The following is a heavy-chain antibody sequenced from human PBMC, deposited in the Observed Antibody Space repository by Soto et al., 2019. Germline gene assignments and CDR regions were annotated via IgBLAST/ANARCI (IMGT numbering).Heavy chain of an antibody. CDR1: GCTFSDYY. D-gene: IGHD7-27*01. CDR3: VWNALGGFVP. J-gene: IGHJ5*02. CDR2: GKHRPKEFGT. Sequence: EIQLVESGGGSVQPGGSLRLSCVASGCTFSDYYMDWVRQAPGKGVEWVARGKHRPKEFGTEYAASVTGRFIISRDDSQTSLLLQMKSLKAEDTAIYYCVWNALGGFVPWGQGTLVTVSS. V-gene: IGHV3-72*01.